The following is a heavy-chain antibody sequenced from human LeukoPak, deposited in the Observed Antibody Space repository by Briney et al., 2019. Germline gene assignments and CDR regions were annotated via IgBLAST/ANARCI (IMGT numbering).Heavy chain of an antibody. Sequence: ASVKVSCKASGYTFTSYGISWVRQAPGQGLEWMGRIIPILGIANYAQKFQGRVTITADKSTSTAYMELSSLRSEDTAVYYCARENSSSPQFRYYYYGMDVWGQGTTVTVSS. J-gene: IGHJ6*02. D-gene: IGHD6-13*01. CDR1: GYTFTSYG. CDR3: ARENSSSPQFRYYYYGMDV. CDR2: IIPILGIA. V-gene: IGHV1-69*04.